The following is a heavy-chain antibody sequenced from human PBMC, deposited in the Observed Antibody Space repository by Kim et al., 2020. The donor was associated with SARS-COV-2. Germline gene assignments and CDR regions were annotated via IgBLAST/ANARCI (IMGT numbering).Heavy chain of an antibody. CDR3: ARNVDSGYDN. V-gene: IGHV1-46*01. CDR2: ST. Sequence: STSYAQKFQGRLTMTRDTSTSRVYMELSSLRSEDTAVYYCARNVDSGYDNWGQGTLVTVSS. D-gene: IGHD5-12*01. J-gene: IGHJ4*02.